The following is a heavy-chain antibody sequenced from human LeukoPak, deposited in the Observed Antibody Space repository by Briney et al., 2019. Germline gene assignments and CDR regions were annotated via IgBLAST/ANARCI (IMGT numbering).Heavy chain of an antibody. D-gene: IGHD1-26*01. Sequence: PGGSLRLSCAASGFTFSSYAMSWVRQAPGKGLEWVSAISGSGGSTYYADSVKGRFTISRDNSKNTLYLQMNSLRAEDTAVYYCAKARPVGATWRNLFDYWGQGTLVTVSS. CDR2: ISGSGGST. CDR1: GFTFSSYA. V-gene: IGHV3-23*01. CDR3: AKARPVGATWRNLFDY. J-gene: IGHJ4*02.